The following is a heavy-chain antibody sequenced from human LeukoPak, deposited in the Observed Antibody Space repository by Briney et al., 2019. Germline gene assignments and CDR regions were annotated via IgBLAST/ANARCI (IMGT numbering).Heavy chain of an antibody. V-gene: IGHV4-31*03. Sequence: SETLSLTCTVSGGSISSGGYYWSWIRQHPGKGLEWIGYIYYSGSTYYNPSLESRVTISVDTSKNQFSLKLSSVTAADTAVYYCARDSFDWSSYFDYWGQGTLVTVSS. CDR2: IYYSGST. J-gene: IGHJ4*02. CDR3: ARDSFDWSSYFDY. CDR1: GGSISSGGYY. D-gene: IGHD3-9*01.